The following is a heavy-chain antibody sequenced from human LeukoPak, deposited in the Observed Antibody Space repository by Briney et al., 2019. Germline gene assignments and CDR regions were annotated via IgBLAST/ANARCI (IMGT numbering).Heavy chain of an antibody. V-gene: IGHV3-23*01. D-gene: IGHD3-16*01. Sequence: GGSLRLSCAASGFTFSSYALSWVRQAPGKGLEWVSAISGSGGSTYYADSVKGRFTISRDNSKNTLYLQMNSLRAEDTAVYYCAKVGLWRGVGYWGQGTLVTVSS. J-gene: IGHJ4*02. CDR2: ISGSGGST. CDR1: GFTFSSYA. CDR3: AKVGLWRGVGY.